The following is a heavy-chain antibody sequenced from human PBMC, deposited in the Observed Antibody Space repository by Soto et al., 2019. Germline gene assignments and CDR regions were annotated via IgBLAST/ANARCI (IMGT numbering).Heavy chain of an antibody. D-gene: IGHD2-15*01. Sequence: QVQLVQSGADVKKPGASVKVSCKTSGYTFISYGTSWVRQVPGQGLEWMGWISAYSGNINYAQKFQDRVTMTTDTSTSTADMELRSLRSDDTAVYYCARDCSGATCSFNYWGQGTLVTVSS. J-gene: IGHJ4*02. CDR2: ISAYSGNI. V-gene: IGHV1-18*01. CDR1: GYTFISYG. CDR3: ARDCSGATCSFNY.